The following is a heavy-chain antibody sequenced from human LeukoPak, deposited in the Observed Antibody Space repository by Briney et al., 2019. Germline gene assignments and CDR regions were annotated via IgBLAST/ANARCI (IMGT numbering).Heavy chain of an antibody. CDR1: GYTFTSYA. D-gene: IGHD6-6*01. CDR3: TYSSSPRGDPFDY. Sequence: GASVKVSCKASGYTFTSYAMHWVRQAPGQRLEWMGWINAGNGNTKYSQKFQGRVTITRDTSASTAYMELSSLRSEDTAVYYCTYSSSPRGDPFDYWGQGTLVTVSS. CDR2: INAGNGNT. V-gene: IGHV1-3*01. J-gene: IGHJ4*02.